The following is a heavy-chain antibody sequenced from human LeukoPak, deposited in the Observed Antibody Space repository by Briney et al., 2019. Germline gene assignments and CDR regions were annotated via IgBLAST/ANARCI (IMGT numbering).Heavy chain of an antibody. V-gene: IGHV4-59*01. CDR1: GDSISGYY. Sequence: PSETLSLTCIVSGDSISGYYWSWIRQPPGKGLEWIGYIFHSGSTNYNASLKSRVAISVDTSKNQFSLSLNSVTAADTAVYYCGGRAARYVEYWGQGILVTVSS. J-gene: IGHJ4*02. CDR2: IFHSGST. D-gene: IGHD2-15*01. CDR3: GGRAARYVEY.